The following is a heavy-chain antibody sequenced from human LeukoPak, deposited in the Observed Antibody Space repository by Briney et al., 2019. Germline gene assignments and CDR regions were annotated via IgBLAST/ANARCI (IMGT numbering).Heavy chain of an antibody. CDR3: ARGWTITGAYGYFDY. J-gene: IGHJ4*02. Sequence: ASVKVSCKASGYTFTSYAMHWVRQAPGQRLEWMGWINAGNGNTKYSQKFQGRVTITRDTSASTAYMELSSLRSEDTAVYYCARGWTITGAYGYFDYWGQGTLVTVSS. V-gene: IGHV1-3*01. CDR2: INAGNGNT. CDR1: GYTFTSYA. D-gene: IGHD5-12*01.